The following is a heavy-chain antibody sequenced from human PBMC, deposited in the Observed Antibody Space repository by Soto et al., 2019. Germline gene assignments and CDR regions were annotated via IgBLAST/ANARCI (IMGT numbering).Heavy chain of an antibody. V-gene: IGHV1-69*12. J-gene: IGHJ4*02. D-gene: IGHD2-2*01. CDR3: ARGAPTRYQLPRY. CDR1: GGTFSSYA. CDR2: SIPIFGTA. Sequence: QVQLVQSGAEVKKPGSSVKVSCKASGGTFSSYAISWVRQAPGQGLEWMGGSIPIFGTANYAQKFQGRVTIPADESTSTAYMELSRLRSEETAVYYCARGAPTRYQLPRYWGQGSLVTVSS.